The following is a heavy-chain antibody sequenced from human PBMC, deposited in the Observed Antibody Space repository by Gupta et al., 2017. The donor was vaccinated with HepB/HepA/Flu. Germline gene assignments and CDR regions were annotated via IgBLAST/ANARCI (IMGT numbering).Heavy chain of an antibody. Sequence: EVQLVETVGGLVQPGGSLRLSCAASGFIFRLYEVNWVRQAPGKGLGWVSYISSRGSTRYYADSVKGRFSISRDNAKNLVYLQMNSLRADDTGVYYCARVPGGGNYGMDVWGQGTTVTVSS. CDR1: GFIFRLYE. CDR3: ARVPGGGNYGMDV. J-gene: IGHJ6*02. CDR2: ISSRGSTR. D-gene: IGHD2-8*02. V-gene: IGHV3-48*03.